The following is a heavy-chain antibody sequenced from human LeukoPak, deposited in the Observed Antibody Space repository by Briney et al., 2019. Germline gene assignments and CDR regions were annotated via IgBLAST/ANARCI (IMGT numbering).Heavy chain of an antibody. D-gene: IGHD1/OR15-1a*01. J-gene: IGHJ4*02. CDR1: DGSISNDDYY. CDR2: IYYSGST. CDR3: ARDTSRITGTGSGYFDY. Sequence: SETLSLTCTVSDGSISNDDYYWSWIRQPPGKGLEWMGYIYYSGSTYYNPSLKSRVTISVDTSKNQFSLKLSSVTAADTAVYYCARDTSRITGTGSGYFDYWGPGTLVTVSS. V-gene: IGHV4-30-4*08.